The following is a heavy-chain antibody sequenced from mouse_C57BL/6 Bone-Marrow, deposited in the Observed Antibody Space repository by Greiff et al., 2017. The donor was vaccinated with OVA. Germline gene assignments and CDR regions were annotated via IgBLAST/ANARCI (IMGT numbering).Heavy chain of an antibody. D-gene: IGHD1-1*01. CDR1: GYTFTSYG. CDR2: IYPRSGNT. CDR3: GRGSSYRRYFDV. J-gene: IGHJ1*03. Sequence: QVQLQQSGAELARPGASVKLSCKASGYTFTSYGISWVKQRTGQGLEWIGEIYPRSGNTYYNEKFKGKATLTADKSSSTAYMELRSLTSEDSAVYFCGRGSSYRRYFDVWGTGTTLTVSS. V-gene: IGHV1-81*01.